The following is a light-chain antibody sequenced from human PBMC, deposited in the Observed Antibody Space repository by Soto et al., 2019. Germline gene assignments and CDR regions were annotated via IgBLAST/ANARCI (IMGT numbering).Light chain of an antibody. CDR1: SGYSNYK. J-gene: IGLJ1*01. Sequence: VLTQPPSASASLGASVTLTCTLSSGYSNYKVDWYQQRPGKGPRFVMRVGTGGIVGSKGDGIPDRFSVLGSGLNRYLTIKNIQEEDASDYHCGADHGSGSNFVYVFGTGTKLTVL. CDR3: GADHGSGSNFVYV. CDR2: VGTGGIVG. V-gene: IGLV9-49*01.